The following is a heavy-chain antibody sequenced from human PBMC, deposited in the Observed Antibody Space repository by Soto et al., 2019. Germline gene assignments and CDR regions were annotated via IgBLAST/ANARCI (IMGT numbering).Heavy chain of an antibody. Sequence: GASVKVSCKASGYTFTSYGISWVRQAPGQGLEWMGWISAHNGNTNYAQKLQGRVTMTTDTSTSTAYMELRSLRSDDTAVYYCAREGGYYDSSGSLGPDYWGQGTLVTVSS. CDR2: ISAHNGNT. CDR3: AREGGYYDSSGSLGPDY. J-gene: IGHJ4*02. D-gene: IGHD3-22*01. V-gene: IGHV1-18*01. CDR1: GYTFTSYG.